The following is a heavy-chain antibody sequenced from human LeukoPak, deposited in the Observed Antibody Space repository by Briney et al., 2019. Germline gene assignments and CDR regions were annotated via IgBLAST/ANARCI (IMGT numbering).Heavy chain of an antibody. V-gene: IGHV4-34*01. CDR3: ARRYYGSGSNPPFDY. D-gene: IGHD3-10*01. CDR2: INHSGST. J-gene: IGHJ4*02. Sequence: SETLSLTCAVYGGSFSGYYWSWIRQPPGKGLEWIGEINHSGSTNYNPPLKSRVTISVDTSKNQFSLKLSSVTAADTAVYYCARRYYGSGSNPPFDYWGQGTLVTVSS. CDR1: GGSFSGYY.